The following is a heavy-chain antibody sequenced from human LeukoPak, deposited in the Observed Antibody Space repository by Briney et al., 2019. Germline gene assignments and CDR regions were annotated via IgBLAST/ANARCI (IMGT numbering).Heavy chain of an antibody. D-gene: IGHD3-16*01. CDR3: MGGSSPRAGRTEP. Sequence: ASVKVSCKASGYTFTASYLHWVRQAPGQGLEWMGTINPNKPNNGVTTYAQKFQGRVTMTRHTSNSTAYMELNSLASDDTAVYYCMGGSSPRAGRTEPWGQGTLVTVSS. J-gene: IGHJ5*02. CDR1: GYTFTASY. CDR2: INPNKPNNGVT. V-gene: IGHV1-2*02.